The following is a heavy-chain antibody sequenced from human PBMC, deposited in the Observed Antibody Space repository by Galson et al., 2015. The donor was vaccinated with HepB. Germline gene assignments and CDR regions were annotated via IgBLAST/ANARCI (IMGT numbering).Heavy chain of an antibody. CDR2: INPSGGST. V-gene: IGHV1-46*01. J-gene: IGHJ4*02. D-gene: IGHD1-26*01. CDR1: GYTFTSYY. CDR3: ASTHQGALRQFDY. Sequence: SVKVSCKASGYTFTSYYMHWVRQAPGQGLEWMGIINPSGGSTSYAQKFQGRVTMTRDTSTSTVYMELSSLRSEDTAVYYCASTHQGALRQFDYWGQGTLVTVSS.